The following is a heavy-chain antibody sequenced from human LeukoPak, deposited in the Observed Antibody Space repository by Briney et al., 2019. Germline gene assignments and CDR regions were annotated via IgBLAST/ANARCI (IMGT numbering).Heavy chain of an antibody. J-gene: IGHJ3*02. V-gene: IGHV3-33*01. Sequence: QPGRSLRLSCAASGFTFSSYGMHWVRQAPGKGLEWVAVIWYDGSNKYYADSVKGRFTISRDNSKNTLYLQMNSLRAEDTAVYYCARFRRQYNWTDGAFDIWGQGTMVTVSS. CDR2: IWYDGSNK. CDR3: ARFRRQYNWTDGAFDI. D-gene: IGHD1-1*01. CDR1: GFTFSSYG.